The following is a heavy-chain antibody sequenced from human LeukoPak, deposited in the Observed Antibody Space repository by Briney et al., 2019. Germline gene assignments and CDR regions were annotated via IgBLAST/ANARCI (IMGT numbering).Heavy chain of an antibody. CDR2: ISAYNGNT. Sequence: ASVKVSCKASGYTFTSYGISWVRQAPGQGLEWMGWISAYNGNTNYAQKLQGRVTMTTDTSTSTAYMELRSLRSDDTAVYYCARPHYDFWSGYYPSPHYYYGMDVWGQGTTVTVSS. CDR3: ARPHYDFWSGYYPSPHYYYGMDV. CDR1: GYTFTSYG. D-gene: IGHD3-3*01. J-gene: IGHJ6*02. V-gene: IGHV1-18*01.